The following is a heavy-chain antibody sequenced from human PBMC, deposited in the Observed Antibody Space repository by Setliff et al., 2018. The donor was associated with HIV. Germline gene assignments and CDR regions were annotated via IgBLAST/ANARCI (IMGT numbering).Heavy chain of an antibody. D-gene: IGHD2-15*01. Sequence: GGSLRLSCAASGFTFSDYYMSWIRQAPGKGLEWVLYISSSGSTIYYADSVKGRFTISRDNAKNSLYLQMNSLRAEDTAVYYCTREFATFYYNSYYMDVWGKGTTVTVSS. CDR2: ISSSGSTI. CDR1: GFTFSDYY. J-gene: IGHJ6*03. V-gene: IGHV3-11*04. CDR3: TREFATFYYNSYYMDV.